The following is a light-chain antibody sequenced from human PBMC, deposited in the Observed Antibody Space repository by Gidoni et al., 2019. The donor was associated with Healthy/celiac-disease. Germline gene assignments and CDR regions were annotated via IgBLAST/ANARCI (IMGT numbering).Light chain of an antibody. CDR2: GAS. V-gene: IGKV3-15*01. Sequence: ELVMTQSPATLSVSPGERATLSCRASQRVSSNLAWYQQKPGQAPRPLIYGASTRATGSPARFSGSGSGTEFTLTISSLQSEDFAVYYCKQYNNWPRTFGQGTKVEIK. CDR3: KQYNNWPRT. J-gene: IGKJ1*01. CDR1: QRVSSN.